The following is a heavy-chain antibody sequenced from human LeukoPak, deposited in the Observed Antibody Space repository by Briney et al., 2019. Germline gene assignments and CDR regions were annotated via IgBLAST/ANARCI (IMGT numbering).Heavy chain of an antibody. Sequence: SVKVSCKASGGTFSSYAISWVRQAPGQGLEWMGRIIPILGIANYAQKFQGRVTITADKSTSTAYMELSSLRSEDTAVYYCASQYYDILTAQSAGPDYWGQGTLVTVSS. CDR3: ASQYYDILTAQSAGPDY. J-gene: IGHJ4*02. D-gene: IGHD3-9*01. V-gene: IGHV1-69*04. CDR1: GGTFSSYA. CDR2: IIPILGIA.